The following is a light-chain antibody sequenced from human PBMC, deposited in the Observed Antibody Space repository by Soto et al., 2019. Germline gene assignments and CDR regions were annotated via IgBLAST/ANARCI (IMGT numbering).Light chain of an antibody. CDR1: QAISSS. Sequence: DIQMTQSPSSVSAFVGDTVTLTCRVSQAISSSLAWYQQKPGKAPNLLMFDASSLQSGVPSRFSGSGSGTDFTLTISGLQPEDFGTYYCQQAASFPITFGQGTRLDI. CDR2: DAS. CDR3: QQAASFPIT. J-gene: IGKJ5*01. V-gene: IGKV1-12*01.